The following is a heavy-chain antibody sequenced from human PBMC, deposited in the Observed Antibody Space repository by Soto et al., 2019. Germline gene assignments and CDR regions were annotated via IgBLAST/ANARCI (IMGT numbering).Heavy chain of an antibody. CDR3: ARDLLGFGYTYADV. V-gene: IGHV1-69*12. CDR1: GGTFSSYA. J-gene: IGHJ6*02. D-gene: IGHD3-10*01. CDR2: IIPIGGTA. Sequence: QVQLVQSGAEVKKPGSSVKVSCKASGGTFSSYAISWVRQAPGQGLEWMGGIIPIGGTANYAQKFQGRVTITADDSTSTAYMELGSLTSEDTAVYYCARDLLGFGYTYADVWGQGTTVTVSS.